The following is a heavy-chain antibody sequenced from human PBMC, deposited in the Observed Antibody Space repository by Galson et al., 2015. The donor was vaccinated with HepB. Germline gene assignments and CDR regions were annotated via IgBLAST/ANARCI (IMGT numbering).Heavy chain of an antibody. V-gene: IGHV4-61*02. CDR3: ARDKGYCSSTSCYEYYYYYMDV. CDR2: IYTSGST. D-gene: IGHD2-2*01. CDR1: GGSISSGSYY. Sequence: TLSLTCTVSGGSISSGSYYWSWIRQPAGKGLEWIGRIYTSGSTNYNPSLKSRITMSVDTSKNQLSLKLSSVTAADTAVYYCARDKGYCSSTSCYEYYYYYMDVWGKGTTVTVSS. J-gene: IGHJ6*03.